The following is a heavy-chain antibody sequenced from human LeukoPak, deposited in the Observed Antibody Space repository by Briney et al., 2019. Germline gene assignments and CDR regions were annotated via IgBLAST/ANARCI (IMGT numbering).Heavy chain of an antibody. CDR3: ARGDDISPGRVLEY. CDR1: GFTFSRHP. V-gene: IGHV3-23*01. Sequence: GGSLRPSCVASGFTFSRHPMSWVRQAPGNGLELVSAINERGDITKYADSVMRRFTISRDSSKNALYLQMNSLRAEDTAVYYCARGDDISPGRVLEYWGRGTLVTVSS. J-gene: IGHJ4*02. CDR2: INERGDIT. D-gene: IGHD3-9*01.